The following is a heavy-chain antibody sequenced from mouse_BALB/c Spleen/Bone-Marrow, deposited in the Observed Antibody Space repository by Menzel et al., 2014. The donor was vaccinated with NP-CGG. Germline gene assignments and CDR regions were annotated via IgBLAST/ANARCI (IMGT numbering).Heavy chain of an antibody. Sequence: QVQLKDSGPGLVAPSQSLSITCTVSGFSLTSHGLHWVRQSPGKGLEWLGIIWAGGSTNHNLALMSRLSISKDNSKSXFFLKMNSPQTDDTAIYYCARYLNYYGAMDYWCQGTSVTVSS. CDR3: ARYLNYYGAMDY. D-gene: IGHD1-1*01. V-gene: IGHV2-9*02. CDR2: IWAGGST. J-gene: IGHJ4*01. CDR1: GFSLTSHG.